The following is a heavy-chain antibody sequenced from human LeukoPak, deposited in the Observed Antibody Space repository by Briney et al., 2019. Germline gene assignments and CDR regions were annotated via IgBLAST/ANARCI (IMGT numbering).Heavy chain of an antibody. CDR2: IYYSVGT. Sequence: SETLSLTCTVSVGSISIYYWSGSRAPPGKGLERSGEIYYSVGTTYNPSLKSRVTISVDTSKNQFSRKLSSVTAADTAVYSCARGEDILTGYYWDYFDYWGQGTLVTVSS. V-gene: IGHV4-59*01. CDR1: VGSISIYY. J-gene: IGHJ4*02. D-gene: IGHD3-9*01. CDR3: ARGEDILTGYYWDYFDY.